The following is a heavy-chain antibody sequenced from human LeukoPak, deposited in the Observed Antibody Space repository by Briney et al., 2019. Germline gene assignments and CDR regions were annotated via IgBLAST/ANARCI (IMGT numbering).Heavy chain of an antibody. CDR3: VRGSTSFSDSSGWSDTRYYFDY. D-gene: IGHD6-19*01. V-gene: IGHV3-48*03. CDR1: GFTFSSYE. Sequence: PGGSLRLSCAASGFTFSSYEMNWVRQAPGKGLEWVSYISSSGSTIYYADSVKGRFTISRDNAKNSLYLQMNSLRAEDTAVYYCVRGSTSFSDSSGWSDTRYYFDYWGQGTLVTVSS. CDR2: ISSSGSTI. J-gene: IGHJ4*02.